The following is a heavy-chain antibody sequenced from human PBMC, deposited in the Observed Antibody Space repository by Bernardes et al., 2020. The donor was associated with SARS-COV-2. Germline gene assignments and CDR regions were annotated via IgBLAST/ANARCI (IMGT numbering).Heavy chain of an antibody. Sequence: EPLPLACTVSGGPMGSYYWSWIRQPAGKGLEWIGRIYTSGSTNYNPSLKSRVTMSVDTSKNQFSLKLSSVTAADTAVYYCARDANTMVREQFYYYGMDVWGQGTTVTVSS. J-gene: IGHJ6*02. CDR1: GGPMGSYY. V-gene: IGHV4-4*07. CDR3: ARDANTMVREQFYYYGMDV. CDR2: IYTSGST. D-gene: IGHD3-10*01.